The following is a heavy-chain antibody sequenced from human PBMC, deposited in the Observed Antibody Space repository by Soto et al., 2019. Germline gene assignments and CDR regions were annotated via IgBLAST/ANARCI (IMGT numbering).Heavy chain of an antibody. CDR3: ARGGYSGYDGDYFDY. D-gene: IGHD5-12*01. Sequence: NPSETLSLTCTVSGGSISSYYWSWIRQPPGKGLEWIGYIYYSGSTNYNPSLKSRVTISVDTSKNQFSLKLSSVTAADTAVYYCARGGYSGYDGDYFDYWGQGTLVTVSS. V-gene: IGHV4-59*01. CDR1: GGSISSYY. CDR2: IYYSGST. J-gene: IGHJ4*02.